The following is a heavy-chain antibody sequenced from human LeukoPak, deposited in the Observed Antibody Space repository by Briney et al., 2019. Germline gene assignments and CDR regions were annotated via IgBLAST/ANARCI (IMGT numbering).Heavy chain of an antibody. Sequence: GGSLRLSCAASGFTFSSYAMHWVRQPPGKGLEWLTLIQRDGSDQYYADSVKGRFTISRDNSTNTLYLQVNSLSAGDTALYYCARSNPILGYAPYYSYGLDVWGQGTTVTVSS. CDR1: GFTFSSYA. CDR2: IQRDGSDQ. CDR3: ARSNPILGYAPYYSYGLDV. J-gene: IGHJ6*02. V-gene: IGHV3-33*01. D-gene: IGHD5-12*01.